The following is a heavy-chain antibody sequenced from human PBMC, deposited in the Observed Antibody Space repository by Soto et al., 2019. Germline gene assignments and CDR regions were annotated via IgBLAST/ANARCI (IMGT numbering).Heavy chain of an antibody. CDR1: GASISSGGYY. V-gene: IGHV4-31*03. D-gene: IGHD2-15*01. CDR3: ATAPSATAPPFNVNAFDI. J-gene: IGHJ3*02. Sequence: SETLSLTCTVSGASISSGGYYWSWIRHHPGKGIKWIGHIHYTGMTSYSQSLQSRITISVDTSKNQFSPKLVSLTAADTALYYFATAPSATAPPFNVNAFDIWGRGTMVTVSS. CDR2: IHYTGMT.